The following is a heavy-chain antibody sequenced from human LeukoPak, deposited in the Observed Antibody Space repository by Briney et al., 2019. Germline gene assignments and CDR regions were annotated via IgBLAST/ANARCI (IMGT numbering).Heavy chain of an antibody. J-gene: IGHJ4*02. D-gene: IGHD5-24*01. CDR1: GYTFTDYY. CDR2: IYPGDSDS. CDR3: ARLRDAYPDY. Sequence: EASVKVSCKASGYTFTDYYMHWVRQAPGQGLEWMGIIYPGDSDSRYSPSFQGQVTISADKSISTAYLQWNSLKASDTAMYYCARLRDAYPDYWGQGTLITVSS. V-gene: IGHV5-51*01.